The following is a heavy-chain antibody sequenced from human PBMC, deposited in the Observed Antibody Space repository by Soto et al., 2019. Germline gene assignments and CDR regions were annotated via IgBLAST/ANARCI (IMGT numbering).Heavy chain of an antibody. V-gene: IGHV3-33*01. J-gene: IGHJ6*02. Sequence: PGGSLRLSCAASGFTFSSYGMHWVRQAPGKGLEWVAVIWYDGSNKYYADSVKGRFTISRDNSKNTLYLQMNSLRAEDTAVYYCARESYYYASSGYFYYGMDVWGQGTTVTVSS. CDR3: ARESYYYASSGYFYYGMDV. CDR1: GFTFSSYG. CDR2: IWYDGSNK. D-gene: IGHD3-22*01.